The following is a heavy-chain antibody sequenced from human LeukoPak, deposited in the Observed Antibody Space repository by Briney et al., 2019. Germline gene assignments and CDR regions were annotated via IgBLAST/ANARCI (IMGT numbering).Heavy chain of an antibody. CDR2: ISWNSGSI. CDR3: AKGRSSSWYYFDY. J-gene: IGHJ4*02. V-gene: IGHV3-9*01. Sequence: PGGSLRLSCAASGFTFDDYAMPWVRQAPGKGLEWVSGISWNSGSIGYADSVKGRFTISRDNAKNSPYLQMNSLRAEDTALYYCAKGRSSSWYYFDYWGQGTLVTVSS. CDR1: GFTFDDYA. D-gene: IGHD6-13*01.